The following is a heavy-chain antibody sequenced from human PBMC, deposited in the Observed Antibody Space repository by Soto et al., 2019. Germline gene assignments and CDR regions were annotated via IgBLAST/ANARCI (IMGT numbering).Heavy chain of an antibody. CDR3: ARNELASFDY. V-gene: IGHV4-39*01. J-gene: IGHJ4*02. D-gene: IGHD1-7*01. CDR2: IYYSGST. CDR1: GGSISSSSYY. Sequence: TLSLTCTVSGGSISSSSYYWGWIRQPPGKGLEWIGSIYYSGSTYYNPSLKSRVTISVDTSKNQFSLKLSSVTAADTAVYYCARNELASFDYWGQGTLVTVSS.